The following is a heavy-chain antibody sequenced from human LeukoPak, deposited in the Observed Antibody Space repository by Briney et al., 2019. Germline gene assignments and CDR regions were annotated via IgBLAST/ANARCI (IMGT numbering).Heavy chain of an antibody. D-gene: IGHD5-12*01. CDR1: GYTYTDYY. V-gene: IGHV1-2*02. Sequence: ASVKVSCKASGYTYTDYYMHWVRQAPGQGRAWMGWINPNSGDTNYAQKFQGRVTMTRDTSIRTAYMDLRSLRPDDTAVYYCTRMHSAYDYAWNYWGQGTLVTVSS. J-gene: IGHJ4*02. CDR2: INPNSGDT. CDR3: TRMHSAYDYAWNY.